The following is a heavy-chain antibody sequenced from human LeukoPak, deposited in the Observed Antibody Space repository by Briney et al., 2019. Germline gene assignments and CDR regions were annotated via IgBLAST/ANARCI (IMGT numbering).Heavy chain of an antibody. CDR3: ARHGVGDVNGSYPFSYFDY. CDR1: GGSISSSN. D-gene: IGHD1-26*01. CDR2: ISYDGSNK. J-gene: IGHJ4*02. V-gene: IGHV3-30*03. Sequence: LSLTCAVSGGSISSSNWWSWVRQAPGKGLEWVAVISYDGSNKYYADSVKGRFTISRDNSKNTLYLQMNSLRAEDTAVYYCARHGVGDVNGSYPFSYFDYWGQGTLVTVSS.